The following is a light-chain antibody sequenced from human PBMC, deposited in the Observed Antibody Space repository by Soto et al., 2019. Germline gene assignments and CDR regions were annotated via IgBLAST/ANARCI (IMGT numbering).Light chain of an antibody. CDR1: QGIRGW. Sequence: DIKIPRSPPSLSSCLGDRVTISLRASQGIRGWLAWYQLNPGNAPKSLIYATSTLQDGVPSRFSGNGSETEFTLTISSLQSEDIATYYCQQYNNSPLTFGGGTKV. J-gene: IGKJ4*01. CDR3: QQYNNSPLT. V-gene: IGKV1D-16*01. CDR2: ATS.